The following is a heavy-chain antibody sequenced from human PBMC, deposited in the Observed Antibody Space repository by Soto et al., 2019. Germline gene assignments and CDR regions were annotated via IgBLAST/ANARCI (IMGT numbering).Heavy chain of an antibody. Sequence: GSLRXSCEASRFTFSSYAMIXVLXXXGKGLDWVSTINGGGDCTYYAGSVKGRFTISRDNSKNTLFLQVNSLRAEDTAVYFCAKGRVSGPPYYFDYWGQGTLVTVSS. J-gene: IGHJ4*02. CDR2: INGGGDCT. CDR3: AKGRVSGPPYYFDY. CDR1: RFTFSSYA. D-gene: IGHD6-25*01. V-gene: IGHV3-23*01.